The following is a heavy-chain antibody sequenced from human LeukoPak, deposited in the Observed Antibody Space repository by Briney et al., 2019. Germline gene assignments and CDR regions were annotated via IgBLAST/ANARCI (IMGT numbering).Heavy chain of an antibody. V-gene: IGHV4-34*01. D-gene: IGHD5-18*01. CDR3: ASTSDTAMGGFDY. CDR1: GGSFSGYY. CDR2: INHSGST. Sequence: SETLPLTCAVYGGSFSGYYWSWIRQPPGKGLEWIGEINHSGSTNYNPSLKSRVTISVDTSKNQFSLKLSSVTAADTAVYYCASTSDTAMGGFDYWGQGTLVTVSS. J-gene: IGHJ4*02.